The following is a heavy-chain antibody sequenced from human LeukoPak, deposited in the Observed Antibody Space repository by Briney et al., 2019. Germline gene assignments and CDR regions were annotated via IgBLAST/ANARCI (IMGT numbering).Heavy chain of an antibody. D-gene: IGHD3-22*01. CDR3: ARVNDYYDSSGYSPWIDY. CDR1: GYSISSGYY. Sequence: SETLSLTCTVSGYSISSGYYWGWIRQPPGKGLEWIGSIYYSGSTYYNPSLKSRVTISVDTSKNQFSLKLSSVTAADTAVYYCARVNDYYDSSGYSPWIDYWGQGTLVTVSS. CDR2: IYYSGST. J-gene: IGHJ4*02. V-gene: IGHV4-38-2*02.